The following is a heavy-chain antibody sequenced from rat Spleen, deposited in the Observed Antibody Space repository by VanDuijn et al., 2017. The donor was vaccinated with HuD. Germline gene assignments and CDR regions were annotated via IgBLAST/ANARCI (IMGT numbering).Heavy chain of an antibody. Sequence: VQLQESGPGLVQPSQTLSLTCTVSGFSLTSNSVHWVRQPPGKGLEWMGGIWGDGSTDYNSALKSRLSISRDTSKSQVFLKMNSLQTEDTATYYCARDVGGITSDYWGPGVMVTVSS. J-gene: IGHJ2*01. CDR3: ARDVGGITSDY. D-gene: IGHD1-4*01. CDR2: IWGDGST. CDR1: GFSLTSNS. V-gene: IGHV2-1*01.